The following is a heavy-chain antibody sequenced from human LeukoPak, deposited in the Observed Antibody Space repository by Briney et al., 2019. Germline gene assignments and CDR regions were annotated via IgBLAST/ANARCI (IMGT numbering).Heavy chain of an antibody. CDR1: GYGFTSYW. CDR2: IYPGDSDT. J-gene: IGHJ5*02. D-gene: IGHD6-13*01. CDR3: ARGQQQLVSGVWFDP. Sequence: KSGESLKISCKGSGYGFTSYWIGWVRQMPGKGLEWMGIIYPGDSDTRYSPSFQGQVTISADKSISTAYLQWSSLKASDTAMYYCARGQQQLVSGVWFDPWAREPWSPSPQ. V-gene: IGHV5-51*01.